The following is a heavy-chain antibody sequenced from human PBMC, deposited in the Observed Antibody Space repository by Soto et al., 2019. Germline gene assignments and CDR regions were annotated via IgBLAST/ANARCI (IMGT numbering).Heavy chain of an antibody. D-gene: IGHD2-15*01. J-gene: IGHJ6*03. V-gene: IGHV1-69*08. Sequence: QVQLVQSGAEVKKPGSSVKVSCKASGGTFSSYTISWVRQAPGQGLEWMGRIIPILGIANYAQKFQGRVTITADKSTRTAYMELSSLRSEDTAVYYCARDGCSGGSCYISYYYYYMDVWGKGTTVTVSS. CDR2: IIPILGIA. CDR1: GGTFSSYT. CDR3: ARDGCSGGSCYISYYYYYMDV.